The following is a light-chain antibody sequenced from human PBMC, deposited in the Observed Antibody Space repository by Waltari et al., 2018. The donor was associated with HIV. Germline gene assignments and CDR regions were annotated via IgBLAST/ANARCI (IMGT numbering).Light chain of an antibody. CDR3: SSYTTTNTII. CDR1: SSDIGAYEY. Sequence: QSALTQPASVSGSPGQSITISCTRTSSDIGAYEYVPWYRQHPDKAPQLLIYDVFYRPSVVSHRFSGSKSGNTASLTISGLQAEDEAVYSCSSYTTTNTIIFGGGTKLTVL. V-gene: IGLV2-14*03. CDR2: DVF. J-gene: IGLJ2*01.